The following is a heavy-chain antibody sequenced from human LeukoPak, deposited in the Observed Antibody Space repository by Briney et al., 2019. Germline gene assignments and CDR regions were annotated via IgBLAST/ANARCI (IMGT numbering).Heavy chain of an antibody. D-gene: IGHD6-19*01. J-gene: IGHJ4*02. CDR3: ARHWGQYSSGRQHFDF. CDR1: GGSISSFH. V-gene: IGHV4-59*08. CDR2: IYDSGST. Sequence: PSETLSLTCTVSGGSISSFHWSWIRQPPGKGLEHIGNIYDSGSTYYNPSLKSRVTISVDTSKNQFSLKLSSVTAADTAVYYCARHWGQYSSGRQHFDFWGQGTLVTVSS.